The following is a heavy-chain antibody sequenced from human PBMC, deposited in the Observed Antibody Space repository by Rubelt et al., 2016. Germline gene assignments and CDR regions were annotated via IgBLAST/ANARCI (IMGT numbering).Heavy chain of an antibody. V-gene: IGHV3-53*01. Sequence: EVQLVESGGGLIQPGGSLRLACTASGFTVSSNYMAWVRQAPGKGLQWVSVIYTGGSTYYTDSVKGRFTISRDNSQNTSYLKSGSRRAEDTAVYYCARAPPLGKSDGYGYFDNWGQGTLVTVSS. CDR1: GFTVSSNY. D-gene: IGHD5-18*01. CDR2: IYTGGST. CDR3: ARAPPLGKSDGYGYFDN. J-gene: IGHJ4*02.